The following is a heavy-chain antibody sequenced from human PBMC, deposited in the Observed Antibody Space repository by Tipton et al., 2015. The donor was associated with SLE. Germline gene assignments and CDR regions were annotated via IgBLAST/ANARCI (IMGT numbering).Heavy chain of an antibody. CDR1: GGSISSHY. D-gene: IGHD4/OR15-4a*01. J-gene: IGHJ4*02. V-gene: IGHV4-59*11. CDR3: ARDNGDYGGY. CDR2: IYYSGST. Sequence: TLSLTCTVSGGSISSHYWSWIRQPPGKGLEWIGYIYYSGSTNYNPSLKSRVTISVDTSKNQFSLKLSSVTAADTAVYYCARDNGDYGGYWGQGTLVTVSS.